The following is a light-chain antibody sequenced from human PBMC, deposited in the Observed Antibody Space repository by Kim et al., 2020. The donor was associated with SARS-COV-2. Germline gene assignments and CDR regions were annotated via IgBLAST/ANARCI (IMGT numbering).Light chain of an antibody. CDR2: QDS. Sequence: VSPGQTASITCSGDKLGDKYACWYQQKPGQAPVLVIYQDSKRPSGIPERFSGSNSGNTATLTISGTQAMDEADYYCQAWDSSTFYVFGTGTKVTVL. V-gene: IGLV3-1*01. CDR3: QAWDSSTFYV. J-gene: IGLJ1*01. CDR1: KLGDKY.